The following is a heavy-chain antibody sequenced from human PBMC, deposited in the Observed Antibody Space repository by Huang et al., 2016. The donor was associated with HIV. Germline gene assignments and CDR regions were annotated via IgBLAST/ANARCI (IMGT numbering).Heavy chain of an antibody. CDR3: ARGAPDLDSHLDH. CDR1: GGTFNNA. J-gene: IGHJ4*02. D-gene: IGHD3-3*01. Sequence: QVQLVQSGAEVKKPGSSVKVSCKVSGGTFNNAISRVRQAPGQGLEWMGGSSPIFGTPNYARKFQGRVTITADESTSIAYMELSSLRSEDTAVYYCARGAPDLDSHLDHWGQGTLVTVSS. CDR2: SSPIFGTP. V-gene: IGHV1-69*13.